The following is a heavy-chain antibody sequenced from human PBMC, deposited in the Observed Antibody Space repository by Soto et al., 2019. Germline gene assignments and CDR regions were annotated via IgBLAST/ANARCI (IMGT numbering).Heavy chain of an antibody. CDR1: GFTFSSYA. J-gene: IGHJ4*02. CDR2: ISYDGSNK. CDR3: ARVGGKRITMVRGVNSGDY. Sequence: QVQLVESGGGVVQPGRSLRLSCAASGFTFSSYAMHWVRQAPGKGLEWVAVISYDGSNKYYADSVKGRFTISRDNSKNTLCLQMNSLRAEDPAVYYCARVGGKRITMVRGVNSGDYWGQGTLVTVSS. V-gene: IGHV3-30-3*01. D-gene: IGHD3-10*01.